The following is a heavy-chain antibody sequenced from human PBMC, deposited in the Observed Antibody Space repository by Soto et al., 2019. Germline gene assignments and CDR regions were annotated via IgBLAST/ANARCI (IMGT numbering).Heavy chain of an antibody. CDR1: GYTFTSYG. D-gene: IGHD1-26*01. Sequence: WASVKVSCKASGYTFTSYGISWVRQAPGQGLEWMGWISAYNGNTNYAQKLQGRVTMTTDTSTSTAYMELRSLRSDDTAVYYCAREVGDSGSYYYYGMDVWGQGTTVTVSS. CDR3: AREVGDSGSYYYYGMDV. V-gene: IGHV1-18*04. J-gene: IGHJ6*02. CDR2: ISAYNGNT.